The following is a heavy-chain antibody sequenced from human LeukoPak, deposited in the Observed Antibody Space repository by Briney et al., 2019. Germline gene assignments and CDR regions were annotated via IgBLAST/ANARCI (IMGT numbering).Heavy chain of an antibody. V-gene: IGHV3-33*08. CDR3: ARSYYYDSSGYYYYYGMDV. J-gene: IGHJ6*02. D-gene: IGHD3-22*01. CDR1: GFTFSTYT. CDR2: IWYDGSNK. Sequence: GGSLRLSCAASGFTFSTYTMAWVRQAPGKGLEWVAVIWYDGSNKYYADSVKGRFTISRDNSKNTLYLQMNSLRAEDTAVYYCARSYYYDSSGYYYYYGMDVWGQGTTVTVSS.